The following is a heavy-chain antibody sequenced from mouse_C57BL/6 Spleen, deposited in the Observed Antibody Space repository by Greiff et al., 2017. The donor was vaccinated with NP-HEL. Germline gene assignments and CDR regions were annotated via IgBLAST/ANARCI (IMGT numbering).Heavy chain of an antibody. CDR3: AKTLYSNSWYFDV. D-gene: IGHD2-5*01. CDR2: IWRGGST. CDR1: GFSLPSYG. J-gene: IGHJ1*03. V-gene: IGHV2-5*01. Sequence: VQLQQSGPGLVQPSQSLSITCTVSGFSLPSYGVHWVRQSPGKGLEWLGVIWRGGSTAYNAAFMSRLSITKDNSKSQVFFKMNSLQADDTAIYYCAKTLYSNSWYFDVWGTGTTVTVSS.